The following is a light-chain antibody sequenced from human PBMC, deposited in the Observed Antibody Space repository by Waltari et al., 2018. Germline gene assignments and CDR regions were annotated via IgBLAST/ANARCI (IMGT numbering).Light chain of an antibody. Sequence: DIQMTQSPSSLSASVGDRVAITCRASQSINSYLNWYQQKPGTAPKFLICAASSLQSGVPSRFIGSGSGTDVTLTISSLQPEDFATYYCQQSYSTLPFTFGGGTKVEIK. CDR1: QSINSY. J-gene: IGKJ4*01. V-gene: IGKV1-39*01. CDR2: AAS. CDR3: QQSYSTLPFT.